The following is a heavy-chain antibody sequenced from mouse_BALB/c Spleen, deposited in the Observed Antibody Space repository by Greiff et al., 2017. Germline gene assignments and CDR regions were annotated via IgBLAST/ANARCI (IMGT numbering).Heavy chain of an antibody. CDR2: ISSGGSYT. J-gene: IGHJ4*01. D-gene: IGHD2-1*01. CDR3: TRDGGNYLYYYAMDY. CDR1: GFTFSSYT. V-gene: IGHV5-6-4*01. Sequence: EVHLVESGGGLVKPGGSLKLSCAASGFTFSSYTMSWVRQTPEKRLEWVATISSGGSYTYYPDSVKGRFTISRDNAKNTLYLQMSSLKSEDTAMYYCTRDGGNYLYYYAMDYWGQGTSVTVSS.